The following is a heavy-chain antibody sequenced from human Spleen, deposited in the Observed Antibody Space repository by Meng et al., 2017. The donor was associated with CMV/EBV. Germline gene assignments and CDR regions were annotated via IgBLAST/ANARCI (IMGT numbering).Heavy chain of an antibody. V-gene: IGHV1-18*01. CDR1: GYTFTNYG. J-gene: IGHJ4*02. Sequence: QVQLGQSGGGGKKPGASVKVSCKASGYTFTNYGITWVRQAPGQGLEWMGWISAYNGNTNYAQTLQGRVTMTTDTSTSTAYMELGSLRSDDTAVYYCARVEVGITSGDYWGQGTLVTVSS. CDR3: ARVEVGITSGDY. CDR2: ISAYNGNT. D-gene: IGHD1-26*01.